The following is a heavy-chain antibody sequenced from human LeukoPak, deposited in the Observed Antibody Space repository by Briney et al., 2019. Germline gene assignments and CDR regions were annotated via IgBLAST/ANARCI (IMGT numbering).Heavy chain of an antibody. J-gene: IGHJ6*02. CDR1: GFTFSSYG. CDR3: ARDETYYYDSSGYRESVNYYGMDV. CDR2: ISYDGSNK. D-gene: IGHD3-22*01. Sequence: PGRSLRLSCAASGFTFSSYGMHWVRQAPGKGLEWVAVISYDGSNKYYADSVKGRFTISRDNSKNTLYLQMNSLRAEDTAVYYCARDETYYYDSSGYRESVNYYGMDVWGQGTTVTVSS. V-gene: IGHV3-30*19.